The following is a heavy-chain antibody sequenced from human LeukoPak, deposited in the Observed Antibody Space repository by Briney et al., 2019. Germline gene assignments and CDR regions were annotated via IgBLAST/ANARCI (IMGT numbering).Heavy chain of an antibody. Sequence: GEALKISCKGSGYSFTSYWIGWVRQMPGKGLEWMGIIYPGDSDTRYSPSFQGQVTISADKSISTAYLQWSSLKASDTAMYYCARTDYYDSSGYINWFDPWGQGTLVTVSS. J-gene: IGHJ5*02. D-gene: IGHD3-22*01. CDR1: GYSFTSYW. V-gene: IGHV5-51*01. CDR2: IYPGDSDT. CDR3: ARTDYYDSSGYINWFDP.